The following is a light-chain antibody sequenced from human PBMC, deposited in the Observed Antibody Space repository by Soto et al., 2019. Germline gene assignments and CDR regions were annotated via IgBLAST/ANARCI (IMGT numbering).Light chain of an antibody. J-gene: IGLJ1*01. V-gene: IGLV2-14*01. Sequence: QSVLTQPASVSGSPGQSITISCTGTSSDVGNYKYVSWYQQHPGKAPKLMIYEVSNRPSGVSNRFSGSKSGNTASLTISGLQAEEVTDYYCLSYTSSGTYVFGTGTKVTVL. CDR2: EVS. CDR3: LSYTSSGTYV. CDR1: SSDVGNYKY.